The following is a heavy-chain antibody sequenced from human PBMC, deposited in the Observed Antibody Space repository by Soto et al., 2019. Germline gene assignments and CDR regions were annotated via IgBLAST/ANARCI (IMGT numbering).Heavy chain of an antibody. Sequence: GGSLRLSCAASGFSFGTFVMTWFRQAPGGCLEWVASITDSGYTASYAETVEGRFTVSRDNSKNKLHLQMNDLRAEDTATYYCAKNGQWLATPPEAWGQGXLVTASS. J-gene: IGHJ4*02. CDR2: ITDSGYTA. V-gene: IGHV3-23*01. CDR3: AKNGQWLATPPEA. D-gene: IGHD6-19*01. CDR1: GFSFGTFV.